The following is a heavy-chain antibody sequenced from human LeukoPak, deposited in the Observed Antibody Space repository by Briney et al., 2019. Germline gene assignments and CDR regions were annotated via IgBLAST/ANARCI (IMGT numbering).Heavy chain of an antibody. CDR2: IYPGDSDT. J-gene: IGHJ3*02. D-gene: IGHD6-13*01. Sequence: GESLKISCKGSGYSFTTYWIGWVRQVPGKGLEWMGIIYPGDSDTRYSPSFQGQVTISADKSISTAYLQWSSLKASDTAMYYCARLPGIAAAGRKDSFDIWGQGTMVTVSS. V-gene: IGHV5-51*01. CDR3: ARLPGIAAAGRKDSFDI. CDR1: GYSFTTYW.